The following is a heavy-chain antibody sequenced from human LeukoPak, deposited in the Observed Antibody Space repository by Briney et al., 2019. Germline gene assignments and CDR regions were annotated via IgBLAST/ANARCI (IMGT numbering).Heavy chain of an antibody. D-gene: IGHD6-19*01. CDR2: IFSSGST. Sequence: GGSLRLSCAASEFIVSSNYMSWVRQAPGKGLEWVSVIFSSGSTYYADSVKGRFTISRDNSKNTLYLQMNSLRAEDTAVYFCAREGYTNGWYRNWGQGTLVTVSS. CDR1: EFIVSSNY. CDR3: AREGYTNGWYRN. V-gene: IGHV3-53*01. J-gene: IGHJ4*02.